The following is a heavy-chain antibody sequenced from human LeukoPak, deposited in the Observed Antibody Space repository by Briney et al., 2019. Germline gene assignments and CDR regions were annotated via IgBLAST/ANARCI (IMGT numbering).Heavy chain of an antibody. CDR2: INPSGGST. J-gene: IGHJ4*02. Sequence: ASVKVSCKASGYTFTSYYMHWVRQAPGQGLEWMGIINPSGGSTSYAQKFQGRVTMTRDTSTSTVYMELSSLRSEDTAVYYCARGVGYCSSTSCSYFDYWGQGTLVTVSS. CDR1: GYTFTSYY. CDR3: ARGVGYCSSTSCSYFDY. V-gene: IGHV1-46*01. D-gene: IGHD2-2*01.